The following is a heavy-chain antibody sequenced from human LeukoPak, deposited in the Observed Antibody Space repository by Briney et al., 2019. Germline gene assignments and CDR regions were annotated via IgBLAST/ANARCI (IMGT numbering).Heavy chain of an antibody. CDR1: GGTFSSYA. Sequence: SVKVSCKASGGTFSSYAISWVRQAPGQGLEWMGGIIPIFGTANYAQKFQGRVTITTDESTSTAYMEPSSLRSEDTAVYYCARDGGMVRGVRLAGAFDIWGQGTMVTVSS. CDR3: ARDGGMVRGVRLAGAFDI. J-gene: IGHJ3*02. CDR2: IIPIFGTA. V-gene: IGHV1-69*05. D-gene: IGHD3-10*01.